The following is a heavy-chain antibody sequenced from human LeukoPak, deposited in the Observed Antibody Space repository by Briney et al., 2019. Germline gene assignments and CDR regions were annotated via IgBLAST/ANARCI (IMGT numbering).Heavy chain of an antibody. D-gene: IGHD3-22*01. CDR3: ARESNYDSSGYYVGYYYYYGMDV. CDR1: GGSISSYY. CDR2: IYTSGST. Sequence: SETLSLTCTVSGGSISSYYWSWIRQPAGKGLEWIGRIYTSGSTNYNPSLKSRVTMSVDTSKNQFSLKLSSVTAADTAVYYCARESNYDSSGYYVGYYYYYGMDVWGQGTTVTVSS. V-gene: IGHV4-4*07. J-gene: IGHJ6*02.